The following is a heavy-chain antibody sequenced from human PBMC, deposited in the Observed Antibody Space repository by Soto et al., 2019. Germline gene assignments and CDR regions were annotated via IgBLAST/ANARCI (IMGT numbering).Heavy chain of an antibody. D-gene: IGHD2-15*01. CDR3: ARGNFVVVVAATPAAIDY. CDR2: INHSGST. V-gene: IGHV4-34*01. Sequence: SETLSLTCAVYGGSFSGYYWSWIRQPPGKGLEWIGEINHSGSTNYNPSLKSRVTISVDTSKNQFSLKLSSVTAADTAVYYCARGNFVVVVAATPAAIDYWGQGTLVTVSS. J-gene: IGHJ4*02. CDR1: GGSFSGYY.